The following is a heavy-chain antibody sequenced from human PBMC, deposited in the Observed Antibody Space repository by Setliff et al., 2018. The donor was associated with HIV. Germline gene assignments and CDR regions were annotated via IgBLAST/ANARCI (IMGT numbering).Heavy chain of an antibody. Sequence: SETLSLTCTVYGGSFSAYYWSWIRQSPEMGLEWIAEISHTGSTKYNPSLGSRVTISLATSKNQFSLSLRSLSAADTAVYYCARDKRYRFPFDSWGQGTLVTVSS. CDR2: ISHTGST. J-gene: IGHJ4*02. V-gene: IGHV4-34*01. D-gene: IGHD2-2*02. CDR1: GGSFSAYY. CDR3: ARDKRYRFPFDS.